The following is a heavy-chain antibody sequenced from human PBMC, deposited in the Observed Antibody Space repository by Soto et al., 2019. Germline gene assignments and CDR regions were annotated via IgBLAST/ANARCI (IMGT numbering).Heavy chain of an antibody. Sequence: QVQLQESGPGLVKPSGTLSLTCAVSGGSISSSNWWSWVRQPPGKGLEWIGEIYHSGSTNYNPSLKSRVAISVDKSKDQFSLKLSSVTAADTAVYYCARGAIVVVPAAMYWFDPWGQGTLVTVSS. CDR2: IYHSGST. V-gene: IGHV4-4*02. D-gene: IGHD2-2*01. CDR1: GGSISSSNW. J-gene: IGHJ5*02. CDR3: ARGAIVVVPAAMYWFDP.